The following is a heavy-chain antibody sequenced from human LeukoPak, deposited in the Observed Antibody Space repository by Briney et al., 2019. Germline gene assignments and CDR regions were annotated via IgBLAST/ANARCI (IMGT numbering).Heavy chain of an antibody. CDR2: IYYSGST. Sequence: SETLSLTCTVSGGTISSYYWSWIRQPPGKGLEWIGYIYYSGSTNYNPSLKSRVTISVDTSKNQFSLKLSSVTAADTAVYYCARDGPGNWFDPWGQGTPVTVSS. J-gene: IGHJ5*02. CDR1: GGTISSYY. CDR3: ARDGPGNWFDP. V-gene: IGHV4-59*01.